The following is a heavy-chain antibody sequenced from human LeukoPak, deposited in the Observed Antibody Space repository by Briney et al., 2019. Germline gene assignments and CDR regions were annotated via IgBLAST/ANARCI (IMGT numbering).Heavy chain of an antibody. CDR3: ARSRRVGNGEYPDY. D-gene: IGHD3-10*01. Sequence: ASVKVSCKASGYTFTGYYMHWVRKTPGQGLEWMGWINPNTGDTNYGRKFQGRVTMTRDTSINTAYMELRSLRFDDTAVYYCARSRRVGNGEYPDYWGQGTLATVSS. J-gene: IGHJ4*02. CDR2: INPNTGDT. CDR1: GYTFTGYY. V-gene: IGHV1-2*02.